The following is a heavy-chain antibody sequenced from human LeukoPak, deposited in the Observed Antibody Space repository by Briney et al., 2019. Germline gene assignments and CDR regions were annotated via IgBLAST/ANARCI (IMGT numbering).Heavy chain of an antibody. CDR2: ISRGSSYI. Sequence: PGGSLRLSCAASGFTFSIYSMNWVRQAPGKGLEWVSSISRGSSYIYYADSVKGRFTISRDNAKNSLYLQMNSLRAEDTAVYYCARDPDGSEAYFDYWGQGTLVTVSS. CDR3: ARDPDGSEAYFDY. V-gene: IGHV3-21*01. CDR1: GFTFSIYS. D-gene: IGHD5-24*01. J-gene: IGHJ4*02.